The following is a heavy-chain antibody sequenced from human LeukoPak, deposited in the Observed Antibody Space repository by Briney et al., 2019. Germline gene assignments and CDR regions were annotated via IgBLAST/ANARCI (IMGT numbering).Heavy chain of an antibody. Sequence: SETLSLTCTVSGGSISSYYWGWIRQPPGKGLEWIGYIYYSGSTNYNPSLKNRVTISVDTSKNQFSLKLSSVTAADTAVYYCARDRSSSWYGFDYWGQGTLVTVSS. CDR2: IYYSGST. CDR3: ARDRSSSWYGFDY. CDR1: GGSISSYY. J-gene: IGHJ4*02. D-gene: IGHD6-13*01. V-gene: IGHV4-59*01.